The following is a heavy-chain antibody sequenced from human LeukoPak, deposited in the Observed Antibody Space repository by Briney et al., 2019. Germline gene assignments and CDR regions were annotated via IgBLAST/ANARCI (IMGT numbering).Heavy chain of an antibody. CDR2: MNPNSGNT. CDR1: GYTFTSND. Sequence: ASVKVSCKASGYTFTSNDINWVRQATGQGLECMGWMNPNSGNTGYAQKFQGRVTMTRNTSISTAYMELSSLRSEDTAVYYCARGLHCSGGSCYSSSWFDPWGQGTLVTVSS. D-gene: IGHD2-15*01. J-gene: IGHJ5*02. V-gene: IGHV1-8*01. CDR3: ARGLHCSGGSCYSSSWFDP.